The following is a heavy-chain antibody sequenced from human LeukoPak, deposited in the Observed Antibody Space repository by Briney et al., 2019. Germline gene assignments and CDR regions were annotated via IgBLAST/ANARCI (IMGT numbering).Heavy chain of an antibody. CDR1: GGSLSSYY. V-gene: IGHV4-4*07. D-gene: IGHD3-22*01. J-gene: IGHJ4*02. CDR3: ARGPIRSGYFYFDY. Sequence: PSETLSLTCTVSGGSLSSYYWSWIRQPAGKGLEWIGRIYTSGSTNYNPSLKSRVTMSVDTSKNQFSLKLSSVTAADTAVYYCARGPIRSGYFYFDYWGQGTLVTVSS. CDR2: IYTSGST.